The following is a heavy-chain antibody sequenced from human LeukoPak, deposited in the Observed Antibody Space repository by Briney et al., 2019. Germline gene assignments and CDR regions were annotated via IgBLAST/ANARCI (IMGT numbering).Heavy chain of an antibody. J-gene: IGHJ4*02. V-gene: IGHV4-59*01. CDR2: IYYSGST. Sequence: SETLSLTCTVSGGSISSYYWSWIRQPPGKGLERIGYIYYSGSTNYNPSLKSRVTISVDTSKNQFSLKLSSVTAADTAVYYCARDSSGLFDYWGQGTLVTVSS. CDR3: ARDSSGLFDY. CDR1: GGSISSYY. D-gene: IGHD3-22*01.